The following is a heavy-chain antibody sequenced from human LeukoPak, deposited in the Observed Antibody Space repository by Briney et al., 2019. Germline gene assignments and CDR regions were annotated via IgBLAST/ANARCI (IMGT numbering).Heavy chain of an antibody. CDR3: ARAQEATFPNCSSTSCLLYYYYYIDV. CDR2: ISSSSSYI. J-gene: IGHJ6*03. V-gene: IGHV3-21*01. D-gene: IGHD2-2*01. Sequence: PGGSLRLSCAASGFTFSSYSMNWVRQAPGKGLEWVSSISSSSSYIYYADSVKGRFTISRDNAKNSLYLQMNSLRAEDTAVYYCARAQEATFPNCSSTSCLLYYYYYIDVWGKGTTLTVSS. CDR1: GFTFSSYS.